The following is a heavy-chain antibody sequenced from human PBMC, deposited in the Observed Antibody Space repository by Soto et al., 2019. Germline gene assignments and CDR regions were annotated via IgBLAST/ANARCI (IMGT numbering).Heavy chain of an antibody. CDR2: IWYDGSNK. J-gene: IGHJ6*02. CDR3: ARDHYYDSSGFKPYYYYGMDV. D-gene: IGHD3-22*01. CDR1: GFTFSSYV. Sequence: GGSLRLSCAASGFTFSSYVMHWVCQAPGKGLEWVAVIWYDGSNKYYADSVKGRFTISRDNSKNTLYLQMNSLRAEDTAVYYCARDHYYDSSGFKPYYYYGMDVWGQGTTVTVSS. V-gene: IGHV3-33*01.